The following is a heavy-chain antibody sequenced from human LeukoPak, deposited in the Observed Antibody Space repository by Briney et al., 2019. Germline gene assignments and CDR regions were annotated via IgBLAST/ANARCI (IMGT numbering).Heavy chain of an antibody. CDR1: GYTFTSYG. V-gene: IGHV1-18*01. J-gene: IGHJ4*02. Sequence: ASVKVSCKASGYTFTSYGISWVRQAPGQGLEWMGWICAYNGNTNYVQKLQGRVTMTTDTSTSTAYMELRSLRSDDTAVYYCARDPAQRNYYYDSSGYVYFDYWGQGTLVTVSS. CDR2: ICAYNGNT. CDR3: ARDPAQRNYYYDSSGYVYFDY. D-gene: IGHD3-22*01.